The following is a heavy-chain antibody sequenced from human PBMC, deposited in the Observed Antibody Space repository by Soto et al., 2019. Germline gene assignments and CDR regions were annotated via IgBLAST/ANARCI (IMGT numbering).Heavy chain of an antibody. V-gene: IGHV3-48*03. CDR3: AREYGAMAPFDY. CDR1: GFTFSSYE. D-gene: IGHD5-18*01. CDR2: ISSSGSTI. Sequence: EVQLVESGGGLVQPGGSLRLSCAASGFTFSSYEMNWVRQAPGKGLEWVSYISSSGSTIYYADSVKGRFTISRDNAKNSLYLQMNSLRAEDTAVYYCAREYGAMAPFDYWGQGTLVTVSS. J-gene: IGHJ4*02.